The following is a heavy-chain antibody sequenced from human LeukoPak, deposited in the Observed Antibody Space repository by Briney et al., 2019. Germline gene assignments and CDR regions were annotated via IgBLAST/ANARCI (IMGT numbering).Heavy chain of an antibody. V-gene: IGHV1-46*01. CDR2: INPSGGST. CDR3: ARQSLYSSSWYSAIGLDY. J-gene: IGHJ4*02. Sequence: ASVKVSCKASGYTFTSYYMHWVRQAPGQGLEWMGIINPSGGSTSYAQKFQGRVTMTRDTSTSTVYMELSSLRSKDTAVYYCARQSLYSSSWYSAIGLDYWGQGTLVTVSS. CDR1: GYTFTSYY. D-gene: IGHD6-13*01.